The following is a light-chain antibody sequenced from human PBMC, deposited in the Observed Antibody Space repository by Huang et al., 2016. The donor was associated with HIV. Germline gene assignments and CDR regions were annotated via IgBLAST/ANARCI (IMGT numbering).Light chain of an antibody. V-gene: IGKV1-39*01. CDR1: QNIHPD. CDR2: SAS. J-gene: IGKJ5*01. Sequence: TQSPSSLSASVGDRVTITCRASQNIHPDLNWYQQKPGKAPNLLIHSASTLQTGVPSRFSGSGSGTDFTLTVNSRQPEDSATYYCQQGYSAWITGGQGTRL. CDR3: QQGYSAWIT.